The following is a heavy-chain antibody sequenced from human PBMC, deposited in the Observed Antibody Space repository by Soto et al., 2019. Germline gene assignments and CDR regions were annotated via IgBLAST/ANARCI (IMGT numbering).Heavy chain of an antibody. CDR1: GFTFGDYA. CDR3: NTNYYDSSGYDNWFDP. Sequence: AGGSLRLSCTASGFTFGDYAMSWFRQAPGKGLEWVGFIRSKAYGGTTEYAASVKGRFTISRDDSKGIAYLQMNSLKTEDTSVYYCNTNYYDSSGYDNWFDPWGQGTLVNVSS. V-gene: IGHV3-49*03. D-gene: IGHD3-22*01. CDR2: IRSKAYGGTT. J-gene: IGHJ5*02.